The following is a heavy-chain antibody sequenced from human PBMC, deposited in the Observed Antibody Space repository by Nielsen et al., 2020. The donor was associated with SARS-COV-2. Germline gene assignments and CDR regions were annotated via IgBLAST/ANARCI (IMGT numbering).Heavy chain of an antibody. J-gene: IGHJ5*02. V-gene: IGHV4-31*03. Sequence: SETLSLTCTVSGGSISSGGYYWTWIRQHPGKGLEWIGHIYHSGSTFYNPSPKSRVNISVDTSKNQFSLKLTSATAADTAVYYCARCGMYSSSSRFDPWGQGTPVTVSS. D-gene: IGHD6-6*01. CDR1: GGSISSGGYY. CDR3: ARCGMYSSSSRFDP. CDR2: IYHSGST.